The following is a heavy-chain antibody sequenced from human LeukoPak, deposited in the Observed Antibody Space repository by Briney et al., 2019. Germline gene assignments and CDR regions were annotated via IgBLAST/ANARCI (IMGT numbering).Heavy chain of an antibody. CDR1: GLTFSSYG. D-gene: IGHD2-15*01. J-gene: IGHJ4*02. V-gene: IGHV3-23*01. Sequence: GGSLRLSCAASGLTFSSYGMSWVRQAPGKGLEWVSAISGSGGSTYYADSVKGRFTISRDNAKNTLYLQMNSLRAEDTAVYYCARGPGYCSGGSCIYFDYWGRGTLVTVSS. CDR3: ARGPGYCSGGSCIYFDY. CDR2: ISGSGGST.